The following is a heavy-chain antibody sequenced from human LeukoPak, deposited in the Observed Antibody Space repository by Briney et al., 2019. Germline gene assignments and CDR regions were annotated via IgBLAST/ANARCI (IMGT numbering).Heavy chain of an antibody. CDR2: INHSGST. J-gene: IGHJ4*02. CDR3: ARVKVVVVAATPGFDY. V-gene: IGHV4-34*01. Sequence: SETLSLTCAVYGGSFSGYYWSWIRQPPGKGLEWIGEINHSGSTNYNPSLTSRVTISVDTSKNQFSLKLSSVTAADTAVYYCARVKVVVVAATPGFDYWGQGTLVTVSS. D-gene: IGHD2-15*01. CDR1: GGSFSGYY.